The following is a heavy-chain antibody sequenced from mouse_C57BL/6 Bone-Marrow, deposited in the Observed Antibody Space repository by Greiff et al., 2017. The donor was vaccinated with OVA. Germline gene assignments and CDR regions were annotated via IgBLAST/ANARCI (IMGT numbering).Heavy chain of an antibody. CDR2: IRSKSNNYAT. Sequence: GGGLVQPKGSLKLSCAASGFSFNTYAMNWVRQAPGKGLDWVARIRSKSNNYATYYADSVKDRFHISRDDSDNMLYLQMNNLKTDDTAMYYCVRQDVYYRYFDVWGTGTTVTVSS. CDR3: VRQDVYYRYFDV. J-gene: IGHJ1*03. CDR1: GFSFNTYA. V-gene: IGHV10-1*01.